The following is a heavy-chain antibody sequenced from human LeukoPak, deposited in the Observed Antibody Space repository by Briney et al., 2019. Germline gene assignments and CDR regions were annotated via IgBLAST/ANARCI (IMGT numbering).Heavy chain of an antibody. CDR3: ARENKRYCSSTSCYRGYYYGMDV. CDR2: IYYSGST. V-gene: IGHV4-31*03. Sequence: NPSQTLSLTCTVSGGSISSGGYYWSWIRQHPGKGLEWIGYIYYSGSTYYNPSLKSRVTISVDTSKNQFSLKLSSVTAADTAVYYCARENKRYCSSTSCYRGYYYGMDVWGQGTTVTVSS. J-gene: IGHJ6*02. D-gene: IGHD2-2*01. CDR1: GGSISSGGYY.